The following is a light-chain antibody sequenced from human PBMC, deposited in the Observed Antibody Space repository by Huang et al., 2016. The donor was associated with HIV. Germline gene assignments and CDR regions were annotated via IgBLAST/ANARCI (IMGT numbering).Light chain of an antibody. CDR2: GAS. V-gene: IGKV3-15*01. Sequence: EIVMTQSPVTLSVSLGESATLSCRASQSITTNLAWYQQKPGQAPRLLLYGASTRASGIPARVSGGGAGTEFTLTISRLQSEDFAVYCWQQYITWPPLTFGGGTTVEIK. CDR3: QQYITWPPLT. J-gene: IGKJ4*01. CDR1: QSITTN.